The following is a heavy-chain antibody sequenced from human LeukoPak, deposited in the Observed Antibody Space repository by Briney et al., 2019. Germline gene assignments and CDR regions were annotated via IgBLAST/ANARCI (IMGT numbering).Heavy chain of an antibody. V-gene: IGHV1-46*01. D-gene: IGHD3-22*01. CDR2: INPSGGST. J-gene: IGHJ4*02. Sequence: ASVKVSCKASGYTFTSYYMHWVRQAPGQGLEWMGIINPSGGSTSYAQKFQGRVTMTRDTSTTTVYMELSSLRSVDTPAYYCATSLWDDSTAYSGDYWGQGALVTVSS. CDR1: GYTFTSYY. CDR3: ATSLWDDSTAYSGDY.